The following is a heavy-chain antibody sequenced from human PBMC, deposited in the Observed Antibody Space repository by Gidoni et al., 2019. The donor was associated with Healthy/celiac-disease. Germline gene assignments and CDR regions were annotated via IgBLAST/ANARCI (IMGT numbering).Heavy chain of an antibody. CDR2: IYYSGRT. Sequence: QLQLQESGPGLVKPSEPLSLTCTVSGGSISSSSYYWGWVRQPPGKGLEWIGSIYYSGRTYYNPSLKSRVTISVDTSKNQFSLKLSAVTAADTAVYYCARGDPHNWFDPWGQGTLVTVSS. V-gene: IGHV4-39*01. CDR3: ARGDPHNWFDP. CDR1: GGSISSSSYY. D-gene: IGHD7-27*01. J-gene: IGHJ5*02.